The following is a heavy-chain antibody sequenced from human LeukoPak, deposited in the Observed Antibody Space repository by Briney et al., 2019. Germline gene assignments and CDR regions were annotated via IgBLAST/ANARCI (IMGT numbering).Heavy chain of an antibody. J-gene: IGHJ4*02. D-gene: IGHD2-15*01. CDR1: GFTFSSYE. CDR3: AQGLDPMEVVVVAARWAGY. V-gene: IGHV3-30*02. Sequence: GGSLRLSCAASGFTFSSYEMNWVRQAPGKGLEWGAFIRYDGSNKYYADSVKGRFTISRDNSKNTLYLQMNSLRAADTAVYYCAQGLDPMEVVVVAARWAGYWGQGTLVTVSS. CDR2: IRYDGSNK.